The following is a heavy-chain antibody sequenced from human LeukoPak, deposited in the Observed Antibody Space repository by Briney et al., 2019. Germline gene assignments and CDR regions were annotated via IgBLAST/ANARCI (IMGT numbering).Heavy chain of an antibody. CDR3: AKNRGYSYGPGDT. CDR1: GFIFSSDA. CDR2: ISGSGGTT. V-gene: IGHV3-23*01. J-gene: IGHJ5*02. D-gene: IGHD5-18*01. Sequence: PGGSLRLSCAASGFIFSSDAMSWVRQAPGKGLEWVSGISGSGGTTYYSDSVKGRLTISRDNSKNTLYLQMNSLRVEDTAVYYCAKNRGYSYGPGDTWGQGTLVTVSS.